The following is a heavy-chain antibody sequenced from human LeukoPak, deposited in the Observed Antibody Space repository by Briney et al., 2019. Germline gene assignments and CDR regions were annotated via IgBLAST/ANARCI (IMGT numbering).Heavy chain of an antibody. CDR1: GYTFTSYD. V-gene: IGHV1-8*01. J-gene: IGHJ3*02. CDR3: ARRNNWKGGGAFDI. Sequence: ASVKVSCKASGYTFTSYDINWVRQATGQGLEWMGWMNPNSGNTGYAQKFQGRVTMTRNTSISTAYMELSSLRSEVTAVYYCARRNNWKGGGAFDIWGQGTMVTVSS. CDR2: MNPNSGNT. D-gene: IGHD1-1*01.